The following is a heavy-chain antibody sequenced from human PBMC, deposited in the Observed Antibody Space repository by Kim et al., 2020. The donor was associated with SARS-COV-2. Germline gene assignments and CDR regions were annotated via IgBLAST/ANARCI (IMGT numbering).Heavy chain of an antibody. CDR2: ISDYSGAT. D-gene: IGHD1-26*01. Sequence: ASVKVSCKTSGYTFRNYPTIWVRQAPGQGLDWMGWISDYSGATSYARKFQGRLTVTTDTSTNTAYMELMSLTSDDTAVYYCAREDDYRGSYFGGYWGQGTLVIVSS. J-gene: IGHJ4*02. CDR1: GYTFRNYP. CDR3: AREDDYRGSYFGGY. V-gene: IGHV1-18*01.